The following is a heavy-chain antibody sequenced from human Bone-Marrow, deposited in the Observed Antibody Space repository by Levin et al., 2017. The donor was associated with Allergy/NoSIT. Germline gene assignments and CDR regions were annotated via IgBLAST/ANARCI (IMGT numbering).Heavy chain of an antibody. CDR1: GFTFTSYW. CDR3: ARDGPVGYFYEITGYFDN. D-gene: IGHD3-22*01. CDR2: MKQDGTEK. Sequence: GESLKISCAASGFTFTSYWINWLRQAPGKGLEWVANMKQDGTEKYYADSVKGRFTISRDNAKNSLYLQMNSLRAEDTAVYYCARDGPVGYFYEITGYFDNWGPGTLVTVSS. V-gene: IGHV3-7*01. J-gene: IGHJ4*02.